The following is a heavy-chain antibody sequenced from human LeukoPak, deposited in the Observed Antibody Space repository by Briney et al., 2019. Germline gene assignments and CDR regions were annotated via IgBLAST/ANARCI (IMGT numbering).Heavy chain of an antibody. J-gene: IGHJ4*02. D-gene: IGHD3-22*01. Sequence: PSETLSLTCTVSGGSISSYYWSWFRQPPGQGLEGIGYIYYSGSTNYNPSLKSRVTISVDTSKNQFSLKLSSVTAADTAVYYCARGLLSSGYYTDYWGQGTLVTVSS. CDR1: GGSISSYY. CDR2: IYYSGST. CDR3: ARGLLSSGYYTDY. V-gene: IGHV4-59*01.